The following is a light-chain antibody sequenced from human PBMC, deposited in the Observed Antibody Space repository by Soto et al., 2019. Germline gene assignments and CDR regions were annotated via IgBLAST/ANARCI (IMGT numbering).Light chain of an antibody. CDR2: GAS. Sequence: DIQMTQSPSTLSGSVGDRVTITCRASQTISSWLAWYQQKPGKAPKLLIYGASTLQGGVPSRFSGSRSGTDFTLTIGSLQPEDFATYYCQQLNSYPLTFGGGTKVDIK. J-gene: IGKJ4*01. CDR3: QQLNSYPLT. V-gene: IGKV1-5*01. CDR1: QTISSW.